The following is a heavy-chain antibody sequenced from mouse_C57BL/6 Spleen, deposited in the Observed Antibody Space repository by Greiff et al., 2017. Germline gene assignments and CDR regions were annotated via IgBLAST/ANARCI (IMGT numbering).Heavy chain of an antibody. J-gene: IGHJ2*01. CDR2: IDPSDSYT. CDR1: GYTFTSYW. D-gene: IGHD3-2*02. V-gene: IGHV1-69*01. CDR3: ARSKTAQAKFDY. Sequence: VQLQQPGAELVMPGASVKLSCKASGYTFTSYWMHWVKQRPGQGLEWIGEIDPSDSYTNYNQKFKGKSTLTVDKSCSTAYMQLSSLTSEDSAVYYCARSKTAQAKFDYWGQGTTLTVSS.